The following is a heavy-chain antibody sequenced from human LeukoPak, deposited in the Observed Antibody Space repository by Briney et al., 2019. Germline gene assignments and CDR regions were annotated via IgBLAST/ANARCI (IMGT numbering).Heavy chain of an antibody. D-gene: IGHD3-22*01. J-gene: IGHJ5*02. CDR2: ISGSGDYI. V-gene: IGHV3-21*01. CDR3: ARVRGDSIGYYVGGWFEP. Sequence: PGGSLRLSCVASGFTFNTYTMTWVRQAPGKGLEWVAPISGSGDYILYGDSVKGRFIVSRDNAENSLFLQVSTLRADDTGVYFCARVRGDSIGYYVGGWFEPWGQGTLVTVSS. CDR1: GFTFNTYT.